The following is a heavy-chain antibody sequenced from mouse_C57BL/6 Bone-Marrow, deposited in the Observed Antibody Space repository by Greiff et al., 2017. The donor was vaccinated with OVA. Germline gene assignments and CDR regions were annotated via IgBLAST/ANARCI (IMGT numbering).Heavy chain of an antibody. CDR2: IRSKSNNYAT. J-gene: IGHJ3*01. V-gene: IGHV10-1*01. Sequence: EVQGVESGGGLVQPKGSLKLSCAASGFSFNTYAMTWVRQAPGKGLEWVARIRSKSNNYATYYADSVKDRFTISRDDSESMLYLQMNNLKTEDTAMYYCVRLPIYDGYYGFAYWGQGTLVTVSA. CDR3: VRLPIYDGYYGFAY. CDR1: GFSFNTYA. D-gene: IGHD2-3*01.